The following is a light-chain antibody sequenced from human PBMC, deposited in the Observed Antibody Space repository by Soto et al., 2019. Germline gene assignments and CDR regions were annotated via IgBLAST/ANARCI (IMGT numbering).Light chain of an antibody. V-gene: IGLV1-44*01. Sequence: QSVLTQPPSASGTPGQRVTISCSGSSSNIGSNTVNWYQQLPGTAAKLLIYSNNQRPSGVPDRFSGSKSGTSASLAISGLQSEDEADYYCAAWDDSLNGPYVFGTGTKLTVL. J-gene: IGLJ1*01. CDR2: SNN. CDR3: AAWDDSLNGPYV. CDR1: SSNIGSNT.